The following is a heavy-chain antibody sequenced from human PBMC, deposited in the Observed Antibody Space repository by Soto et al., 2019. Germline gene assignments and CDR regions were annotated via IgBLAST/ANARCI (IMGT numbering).Heavy chain of an antibody. CDR1: GFIFSDYA. J-gene: IGHJ6*04. CDR3: ARGGFDYDPGRMDV. CDR2: ISGNGGKK. D-gene: IGHD3-10*01. Sequence: EVQLLESGGGLVPPGGSLRLSCAASGFIFSDYAMTWVRQAPGKGLEWVTAISGNGGKKNYADSVKGRFTTSRDSSQNMMSLQMSGLRADDTAVYYCARGGFDYDPGRMDVWGKGTTVIVSS. V-gene: IGHV3-23*01.